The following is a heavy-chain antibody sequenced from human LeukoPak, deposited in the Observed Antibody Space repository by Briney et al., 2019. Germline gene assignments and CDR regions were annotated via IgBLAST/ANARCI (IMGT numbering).Heavy chain of an antibody. D-gene: IGHD7-27*01. J-gene: IGHJ5*02. V-gene: IGHV1-3*03. CDR2: INAGNGNT. CDR1: GYPFTSYY. Sequence: ASVKVSCKASGYPFTSYYMHWVRQAPGQGLEWMGWINAGNGNTKYSQEFQGRVTITRDTSASTAYMELSSLRSEDMAVYYCARGKWNWGSWFDPWGQGTLVTVSS. CDR3: ARGKWNWGSWFDP.